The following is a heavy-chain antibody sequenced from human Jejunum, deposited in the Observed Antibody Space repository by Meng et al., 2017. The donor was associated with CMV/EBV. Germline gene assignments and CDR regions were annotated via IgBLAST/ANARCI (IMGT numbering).Heavy chain of an antibody. CDR1: GFTFINAW. CDR2: IRSNADGGTA. J-gene: IGHJ4*02. V-gene: IGHV3-15*01. CDR3: TTEYD. Sequence: SLRRSCAASGFTFINAWMSWVRQDPGKGLEWVGRIRSNADGGTADYVAPVTGRFTVSRDDSKNTLYLQMNSLKTEDTAVYYCTTEYDWGQGTLVTVSS.